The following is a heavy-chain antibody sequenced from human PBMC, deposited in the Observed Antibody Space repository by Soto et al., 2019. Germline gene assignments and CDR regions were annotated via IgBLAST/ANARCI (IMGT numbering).Heavy chain of an antibody. Sequence: QVQLQEAGPGLVKPSQTLSLTCTVSGGSISSGDYYWSWIRQPPGKGLEWIGYIYYSGSTYYNPSLKSRVTISVDESKSQFSMKLSSVTAADTAVYYCASSRWWNWFDPWGQGTLVTVSS. V-gene: IGHV4-30-4*01. CDR2: IYYSGST. D-gene: IGHD2-15*01. J-gene: IGHJ5*02. CDR3: ASSRWWNWFDP. CDR1: GGSISSGDYY.